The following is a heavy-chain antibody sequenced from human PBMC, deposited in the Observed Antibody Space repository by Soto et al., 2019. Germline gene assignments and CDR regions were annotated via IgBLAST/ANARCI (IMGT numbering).Heavy chain of an antibody. CDR3: AKDLIYGDPVDY. D-gene: IGHD4-17*01. CDR2: ISYDGSNK. CDR1: GFTFSNYG. V-gene: IGHV3-30*18. Sequence: GGSLRLSCAASGFTFSNYGMHWVRQAPGKGLEWVAVISYDGSNKYYADSVKGRFTISRDNSKNTLYLQMNSLRAEDTAVYYCAKDLIYGDPVDYWGQGTLVTVSS. J-gene: IGHJ4*02.